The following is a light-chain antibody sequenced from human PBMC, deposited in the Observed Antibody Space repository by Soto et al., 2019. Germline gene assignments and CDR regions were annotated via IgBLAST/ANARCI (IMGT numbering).Light chain of an antibody. V-gene: IGKV1-39*01. CDR3: QQGYSFPWT. J-gene: IGKJ1*01. CDR2: AAS. Sequence: DIQLTQSPSSLSASVGDRVTIICRASQSINHYLNWYQQKPRKAPQLLIYAASILQSGVPSRFSGRGSGTDFTLTIRSLQPDDFATYYCQQGYSFPWTCGHGTRVEI. CDR1: QSINHY.